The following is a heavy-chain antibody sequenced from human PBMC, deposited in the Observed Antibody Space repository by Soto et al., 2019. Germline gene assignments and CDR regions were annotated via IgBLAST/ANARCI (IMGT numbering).Heavy chain of an antibody. CDR1: GGSVSSSDYY. D-gene: IGHD3-3*01. J-gene: IGHJ5*02. CDR2: ISYSGNT. Sequence: ASETLSLTCTVSGGSVSSSDYYWSWIRQPPGKGLEWIGYISYSGNTNYNPSLKSRVTISVDTSKNQFSLKLSSVTAADTAVYYCVATSKYYDFWSGYYSWFDPWGQGTLVTVSS. V-gene: IGHV4-61*08. CDR3: VATSKYYDFWSGYYSWFDP.